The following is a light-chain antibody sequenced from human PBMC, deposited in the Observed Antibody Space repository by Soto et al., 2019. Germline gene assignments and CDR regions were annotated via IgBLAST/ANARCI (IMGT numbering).Light chain of an antibody. Sequence: QSALTQPPSASGSPGQSVTISCTGNSSDVGGYNYVSWYQQHPGKAPKLMIYEVTKRPSGVPDRFSGSKSANTASLTVSGLQAEDEADYYCSSYGGGNNLLFGGGTKLTVL. V-gene: IGLV2-8*01. CDR3: SSYGGGNNLL. J-gene: IGLJ2*01. CDR2: EVT. CDR1: SSDVGGYNY.